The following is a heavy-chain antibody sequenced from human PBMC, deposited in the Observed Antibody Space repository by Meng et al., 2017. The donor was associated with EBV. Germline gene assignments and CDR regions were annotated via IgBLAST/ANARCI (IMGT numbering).Heavy chain of an antibody. V-gene: IGHV4-61*01. CDR2: IYDGGTT. J-gene: IGHJ4*02. CDR1: RAPVSGPTLP. CDR3: AKSSSSTPGAVDS. D-gene: IGHD1-26*01. Sequence: PALFNPSETLPLTCTVVRAPVSGPTLPWGCTRKPPGKELQWIGYIYDGGTTIYYPSLKSRVTIFLDPSRNQFSRGLRSVTTADTAVYFCAKSSSSTPGAVDSWGQGTLVTVSS.